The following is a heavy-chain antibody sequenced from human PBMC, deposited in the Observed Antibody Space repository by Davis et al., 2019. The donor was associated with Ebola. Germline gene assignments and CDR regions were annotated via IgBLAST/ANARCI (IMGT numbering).Heavy chain of an antibody. D-gene: IGHD4-11*01. CDR2: ISAYNGMT. Sequence: ASVKVSCKASGYTFTSYGITWVRQAPGQGLEWVGWISAYNGMTNYVQKLQGRVTMTTDTSTSTAYMELRSLRYDDTADYYCARGHNYAHEYWGQGTLVTVSS. CDR3: ARGHNYAHEY. J-gene: IGHJ4*02. CDR1: GYTFTSYG. V-gene: IGHV1-18*01.